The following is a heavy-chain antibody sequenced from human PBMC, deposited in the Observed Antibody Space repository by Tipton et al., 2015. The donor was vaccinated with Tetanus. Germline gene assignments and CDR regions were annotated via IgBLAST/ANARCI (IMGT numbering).Heavy chain of an antibody. Sequence: GLVKPSETLSLNCTVSVGAIIDSYWGWIRQSPGKGLEWIGYIYYSGSTNYSPSLKSRVTISIDTSKSQFSLKMTSVTAADTGMYYCARGRGTYFFDSSGYYPKYYIDSWGRGTRVTVSS. CDR3: ARGRGTYFFDSSGYYPKYYIDS. D-gene: IGHD3-22*01. CDR2: IYYSGST. CDR1: VGAIIDSY. J-gene: IGHJ4*02. V-gene: IGHV4-59*01.